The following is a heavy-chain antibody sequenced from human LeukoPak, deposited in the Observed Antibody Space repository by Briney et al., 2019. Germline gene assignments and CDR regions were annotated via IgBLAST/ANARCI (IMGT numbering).Heavy chain of an antibody. CDR2: IYYSGST. D-gene: IGHD1-26*01. CDR1: GGSISSSIDY. J-gene: IGHJ4*02. Sequence: SETLSLTCTVSGGSISSSIDYWGWIRQPPGKGLEWIGSIYYSGSTSYNPSLKSRVTISVDTSKNQFSLKLDSVTAADTAVYYCARNASDSGTSYFDYWGQGTLVTVSS. V-gene: IGHV4-39*01. CDR3: ARNASDSGTSYFDY.